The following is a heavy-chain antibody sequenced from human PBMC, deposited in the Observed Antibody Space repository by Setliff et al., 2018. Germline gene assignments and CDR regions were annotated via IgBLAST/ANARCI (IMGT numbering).Heavy chain of an antibody. D-gene: IGHD5-12*01. CDR3: ARDWSGYDPTGYMDV. CDR1: GFTLSTYT. V-gene: IGHV3-64*02. CDR2: FSGKGGST. J-gene: IGHJ6*04. Sequence: GGSLRLSCAASGFTLSTYTLYWFRQAPGKGLEFVSAFSGKGGSTHYADSVKGRFTISRDTSKNTLNLQMASPRAEDTAVYFCARDWSGYDPTGYMDVWGKGTTVTVSS.